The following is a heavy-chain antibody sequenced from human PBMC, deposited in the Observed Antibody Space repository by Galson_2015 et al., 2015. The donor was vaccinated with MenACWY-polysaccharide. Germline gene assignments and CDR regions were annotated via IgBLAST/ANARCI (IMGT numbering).Heavy chain of an antibody. D-gene: IGHD2-15*01. CDR2: IIPIMGSP. V-gene: IGHV1-69*11. CDR1: GGALSTHG. Sequence: SVKVSCKASGGALSTHGLTWLRQAPGQGFEFVGRIIPIMGSPNYAQRFQGRLTITADGSTSTAYMELSSLRSEDTAVYYCARTDCSGQTCYFAYWGQGTLVSVSS. CDR3: ARTDCSGQTCYFAY. J-gene: IGHJ4*02.